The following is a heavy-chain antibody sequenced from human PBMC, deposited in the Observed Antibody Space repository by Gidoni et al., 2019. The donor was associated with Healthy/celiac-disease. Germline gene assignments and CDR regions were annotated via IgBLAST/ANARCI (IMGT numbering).Heavy chain of an antibody. CDR1: GFTFSSYS. V-gene: IGHV3-21*01. J-gene: IGHJ4*02. CDR3: ARDGSGWYDRFDY. CDR2: ISSSSSYI. D-gene: IGHD6-19*01. Sequence: EVQLVASGGGLVKPGGSLRLSCAASGFTFSSYSMNWVRQDPGKGLEWVSSISSSSSYIYYADSVKGRFTISRDNAKNSLYLQMNSLRAEDTAVYYCARDGSGWYDRFDYWGQGTLVTVSS.